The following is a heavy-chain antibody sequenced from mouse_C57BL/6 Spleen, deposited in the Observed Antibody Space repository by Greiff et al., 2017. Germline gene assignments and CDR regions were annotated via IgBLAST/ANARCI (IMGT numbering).Heavy chain of an antibody. V-gene: IGHV1-59*01. CDR2: IDPSDSYT. Sequence: VQLQQSGAELVRPGTSVKLSCKASGYTFTSYWMHWVKQRPGQGLEWIGVIDPSDSYTNYNQKFKGKATLTVDTSSSTAYMQLSSLTSEDSAVYYCARDRNYYGSSYGYFDVWGTGTTVTVSS. CDR1: GYTFTSYW. J-gene: IGHJ1*03. D-gene: IGHD1-1*01. CDR3: ARDRNYYGSSYGYFDV.